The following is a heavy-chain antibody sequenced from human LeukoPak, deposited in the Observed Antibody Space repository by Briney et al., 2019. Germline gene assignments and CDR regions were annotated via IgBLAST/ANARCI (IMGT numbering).Heavy chain of an antibody. CDR3: ARDPNYSGYLYYFDY. V-gene: IGHV3-30-3*01. J-gene: IGHJ4*02. CDR1: GFTFSSYA. CDR2: ISYDGSNK. Sequence: GGSLRLSCAASGFTFSSYAMHWVRQAPGKGLEWVAVISYDGSNKYYADSVKGRFTISRDNSKNTLYLQMNSLRAEDTAVYYCARDPNYSGYLYYFDYWGRGTLVTVSS. D-gene: IGHD5-12*01.